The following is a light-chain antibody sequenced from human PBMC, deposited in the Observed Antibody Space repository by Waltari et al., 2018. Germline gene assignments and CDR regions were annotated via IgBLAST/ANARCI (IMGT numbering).Light chain of an antibody. Sequence: SYELTQPPSVSVSPGQTASISCSGGRLGEKFATWYQQKPGQSPVLVIYQDTKRPAGIPERFSGSNSGNTATLTISGTQALDEADYYCQTWDTSNEAIFGPGTKVTVL. CDR3: QTWDTSNEAI. V-gene: IGLV3-1*01. J-gene: IGLJ1*01. CDR1: RLGEKF. CDR2: QDT.